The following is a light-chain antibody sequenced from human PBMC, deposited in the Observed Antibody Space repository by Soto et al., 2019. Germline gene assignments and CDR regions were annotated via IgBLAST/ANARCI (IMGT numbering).Light chain of an antibody. Sequence: QPVLTQPPSVSGTPGQRDTISCSGSSSNVAINPVNWYQHLPGAAPRLLIYETDRRSSGVPDRFSASKSGTSASLAISGLTSEDEADYFCKSYAGSNTYVFGSGTKLTVL. CDR2: ETD. V-gene: IGLV1-44*01. CDR3: KSYAGSNTYV. J-gene: IGLJ1*01. CDR1: SSNVAINP.